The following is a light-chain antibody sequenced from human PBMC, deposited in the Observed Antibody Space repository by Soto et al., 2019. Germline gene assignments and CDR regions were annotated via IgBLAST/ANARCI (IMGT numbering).Light chain of an antibody. V-gene: IGLV1-44*01. CDR3: AAWDDSLNGWV. Sequence: QTVVTQSPSASGTPGQRVTISCSGGSSNIGSNTVTWYQQLPGTAPKLLIYSSNQRPSGVPDRFSGSKSGTSGSLAISGLQSEDEADYYCAAWDDSLNGWVFGGGTKLTVL. CDR1: SSNIGSNT. CDR2: SSN. J-gene: IGLJ3*02.